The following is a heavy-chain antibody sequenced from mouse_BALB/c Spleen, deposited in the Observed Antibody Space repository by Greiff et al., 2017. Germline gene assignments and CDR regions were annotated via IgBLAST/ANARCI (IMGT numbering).Heavy chain of an antibody. J-gene: IGHJ1*01. CDR3: ARQYGSSYWYFDV. CDR1: GFTFSSYA. D-gene: IGHD1-1*01. V-gene: IGHV5-9-3*01. CDR2: ISSGGSYT. Sequence: EVKVVESGGGLVKPGGSLKLSCAASGFTFSSYAMSWVRQTPEKRLEWVATISSGGSYTYYPDSVKGRFTISRDNAKNTLYLQMSSLRSEDTAMYYCARQYGSSYWYFDVWGAGTTVTVSS.